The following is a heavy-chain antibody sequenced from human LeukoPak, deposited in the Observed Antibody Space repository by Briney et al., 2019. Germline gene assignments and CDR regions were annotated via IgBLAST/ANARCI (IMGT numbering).Heavy chain of an antibody. CDR2: IYHSGST. CDR3: ASYYDSSGYYRAYAFDI. CDR1: GGSISSSNW. D-gene: IGHD3-22*01. J-gene: IGHJ3*02. V-gene: IGHV4-4*02. Sequence: PSGTLSLTCAVSGGSISSSNWRSWVRQPPGKGLEWIGEIYHSGSTNYNPSLKSRVTISVDKSKNQFSLKLSSVTAADTAVYYCASYYDSSGYYRAYAFDIWGQGTMVTVSS.